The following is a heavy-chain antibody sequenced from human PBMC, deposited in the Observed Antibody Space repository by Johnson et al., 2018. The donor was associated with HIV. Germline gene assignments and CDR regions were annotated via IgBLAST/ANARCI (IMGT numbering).Heavy chain of an antibody. V-gene: IGHV3-7*03. CDR3: ARVIGYDSSGKAFDI. CDR2: IKQDGSEK. D-gene: IGHD3-22*01. J-gene: IGHJ3*02. CDR1: GFTFTSYW. Sequence: VQLVESGGGLVQPGGSLRLSCAASGFTFTSYWMSWVRQAPGKGLEWVANIKQDGSEKYYVDSVKGRFTISRDNAKNSLYLQMNSLRAEDTALYHCARVIGYDSSGKAFDIWGQGTMVTVSS.